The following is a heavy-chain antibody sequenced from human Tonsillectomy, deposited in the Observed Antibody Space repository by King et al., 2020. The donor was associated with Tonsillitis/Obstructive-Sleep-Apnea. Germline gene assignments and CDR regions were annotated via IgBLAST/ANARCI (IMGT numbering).Heavy chain of an antibody. CDR2: INQDGSEK. Sequence: VQLVESGGGLVQPGGSLRLSCAASGFTFSSYWMSWVRQAPGKGLEWVANINQDGSEKYYVDSVKRRFTTSRDNAKNSLYLQMNSLRAEEPAVYYCARREKSTSAYDYYMYVWGKGTTVTVSS. V-gene: IGHV3-7*01. CDR1: GFTFSSYW. CDR3: ARREKSTSAYDYYMYV. J-gene: IGHJ6*03. D-gene: IGHD2-2*01.